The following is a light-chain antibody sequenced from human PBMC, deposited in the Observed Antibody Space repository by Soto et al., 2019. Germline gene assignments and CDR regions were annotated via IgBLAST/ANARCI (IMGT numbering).Light chain of an antibody. CDR3: TSYTSTTTYV. Sequence: QSVLTQPASVSGSPGESITISCTGTSSDGGGYNYVSLYQQHPGKAPKLMIYEVSNRPSGVSNRFSGSKSGNTASLTISRLQAEDEADYYCTSYTSTTTYVFGTGTKVPVL. J-gene: IGLJ1*01. V-gene: IGLV2-14*01. CDR1: SSDGGGYNY. CDR2: EVS.